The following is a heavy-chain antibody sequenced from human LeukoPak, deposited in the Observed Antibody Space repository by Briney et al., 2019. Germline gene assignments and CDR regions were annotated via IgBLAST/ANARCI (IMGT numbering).Heavy chain of an antibody. CDR1: GFTFSSYS. D-gene: IGHD3-10*01. Sequence: GGSLRLSCAASGFTFSSYSMNWVRQAPGKGLEWVSLIYSGGSTYYADSVKGRFTISRDNSKNTLYLQMSSLRAEDTAVYYCARSDRITMIRGAPQSPDYWGQGTLVTVSS. CDR2: IYSGGST. CDR3: ARSDRITMIRGAPQSPDY. V-gene: IGHV3-53*01. J-gene: IGHJ4*02.